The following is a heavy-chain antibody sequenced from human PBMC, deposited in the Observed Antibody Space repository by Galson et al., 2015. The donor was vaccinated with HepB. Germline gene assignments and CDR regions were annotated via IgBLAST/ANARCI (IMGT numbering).Heavy chain of an antibody. CDR3: ARESGDSSGYYGKWYFDL. Sequence: SLRLSCAASGFTLSSYDMHWVRQATGKGLEWVSAIGTAGDTYYPGSVKGRFTISRENAKNSLYLQMNSLRAGDTAVYYCARESGDSSGYYGKWYFDLWGRGTLVTVSS. D-gene: IGHD3-22*01. J-gene: IGHJ2*01. CDR2: IGTAGDT. CDR1: GFTLSSYD. V-gene: IGHV3-13*01.